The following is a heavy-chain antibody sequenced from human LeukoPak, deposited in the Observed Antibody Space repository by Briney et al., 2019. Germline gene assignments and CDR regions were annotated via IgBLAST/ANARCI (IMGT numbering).Heavy chain of an antibody. CDR1: GFSFSSYA. CDR3: AKLKYSSSWYYFDF. V-gene: IGHV3-23*01. CDR2: ISGSGGST. D-gene: IGHD6-13*01. Sequence: GSLRPSCAASGFSFSSYAMSWVRQAPGKGLEWVSAISGSGGSTYYADSVKGRFTISRDNSKNTLYLQMNSLRAEDTAVYYCAKLKYSSSWYYFDFWGQGTLVTVSS. J-gene: IGHJ4*02.